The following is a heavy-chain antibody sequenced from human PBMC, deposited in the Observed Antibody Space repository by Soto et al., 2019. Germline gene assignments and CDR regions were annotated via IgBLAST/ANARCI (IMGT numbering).Heavy chain of an antibody. J-gene: IGHJ5*02. V-gene: IGHV4-39*01. CDR3: SRRARDGFGT. Sequence: PSQSMSLTCTACSGSISKCSYSGVWIRQPQGKGLEWVGSMSYSGSTYYNPSLKSRVAISVDTSKNQLSLQVSSVTAADTAGYYCSRRARDGFGTWGQGTLVTVSS. CDR1: SGSISKCSYS. CDR2: MSYSGST. D-gene: IGHD4-17*01.